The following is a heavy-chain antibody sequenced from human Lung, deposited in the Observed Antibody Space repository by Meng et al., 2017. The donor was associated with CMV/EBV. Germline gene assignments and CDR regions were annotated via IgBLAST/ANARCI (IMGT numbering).Heavy chain of an antibody. V-gene: IGHV3-21*06. Sequence: GESLKISCLGSGFDFSTYSMNWFRQAPGKGPEWVSSISSSSSYIYYADSVKGRFTVSRNNANDSLYLQMNSLRAEDIGVYYCARDRQNSDYGSTDYWGQGTLVTVSS. CDR2: ISSSSSYI. D-gene: IGHD4-17*01. CDR3: ARDRQNSDYGSTDY. CDR1: GFDFSTYS. J-gene: IGHJ4*02.